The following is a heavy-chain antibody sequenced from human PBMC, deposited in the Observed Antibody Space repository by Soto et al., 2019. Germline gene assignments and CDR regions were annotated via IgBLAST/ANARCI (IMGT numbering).Heavy chain of an antibody. D-gene: IGHD2-15*01. J-gene: IGHJ5*01. CDR2: IYWDNDR. V-gene: IGHV2-5*02. CDR1: GFSLTNSGVG. CDR3: AHRVSYSAWAVGWFDS. Sequence: QITLKESGPTLVEPTQTLTLTCSFSGFSLTNSGVGVGWFRQAPGKALECLGIIYWDNDRRYNPSLKTRLTITKDTSKNQVVLSITYMEPLDTGTYYCAHRVSYSAWAVGWFDSWGQGTPVTVS.